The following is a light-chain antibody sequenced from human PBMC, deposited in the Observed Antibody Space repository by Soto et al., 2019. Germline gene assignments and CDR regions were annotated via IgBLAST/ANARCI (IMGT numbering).Light chain of an antibody. CDR2: EVN. CDR1: SSDIGKYNL. Sequence: QSALTQPPPPPASPGPPPTPPPPAPSSDIGKYNLVSWYQLHPGEAPRLIIYEVNKRPSGVSDRFSGSRSGDTASLTISGLQAVDETDYYCCSYAGSRYVVFGGGTKLTVL. V-gene: IGLV2-23*02. CDR3: CSYAGSRYVV. J-gene: IGLJ2*01.